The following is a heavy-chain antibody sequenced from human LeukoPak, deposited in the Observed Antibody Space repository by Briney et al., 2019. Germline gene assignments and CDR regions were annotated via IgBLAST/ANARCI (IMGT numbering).Heavy chain of an antibody. CDR1: EFTFSSDD. Sequence: GGSLRLSCVASEFTFSSDDVNWVRQAPGKGLEWVSYISSSGSTIYYADSVKGRFTISRDNAKNSLCLQMNSLRAEDTAVYYCARHQRYYDILTGYQNENYFDYWGQGTLVTVSS. CDR2: ISSSGSTI. D-gene: IGHD3-9*01. CDR3: ARHQRYYDILTGYQNENYFDY. V-gene: IGHV3-48*03. J-gene: IGHJ4*02.